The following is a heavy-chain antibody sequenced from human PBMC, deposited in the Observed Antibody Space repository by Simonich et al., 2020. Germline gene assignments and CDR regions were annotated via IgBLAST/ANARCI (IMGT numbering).Heavy chain of an antibody. CDR2: INSDGSST. J-gene: IGHJ3*02. Sequence: GGGLVQPGGSLRLSCAASVFTFSSYWMSWVRQAPGKGLEWVSRINSDGSSTSYADSVKGRFPISRDNAKNTLYLQMNSLRAEDTAVYYCARDYSNYDAFDIWGQGTMVTVSS. CDR3: ARDYSNYDAFDI. D-gene: IGHD4-4*01. CDR1: VFTFSSYW. V-gene: IGHV3-74*01.